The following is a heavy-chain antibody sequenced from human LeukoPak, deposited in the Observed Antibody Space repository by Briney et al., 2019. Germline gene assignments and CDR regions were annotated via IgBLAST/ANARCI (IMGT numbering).Heavy chain of an antibody. D-gene: IGHD1-26*01. CDR3: AKDSGSYCWALDY. CDR2: ISGSGGGT. J-gene: IGHJ4*02. CDR1: GFTFSSYA. Sequence: GGSHRLSCAASGFTFSSYAMSWVRQAPGKGLEWVSTISGSGGGTYYADSVKGRFTISRDNSKNTLYLQMNSLRAEDTAVYYCAKDSGSYCWALDYWGQGNRVSLYS. V-gene: IGHV3-23*01.